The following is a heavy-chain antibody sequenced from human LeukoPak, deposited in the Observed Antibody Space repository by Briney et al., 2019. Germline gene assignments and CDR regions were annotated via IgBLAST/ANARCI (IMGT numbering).Heavy chain of an antibody. CDR3: ARLRRDGYNITRYYYYYMDV. CDR2: INPSGGST. D-gene: IGHD5-24*01. CDR1: GYTFTSYY. V-gene: IGHV1-46*01. Sequence: ASVKVSCKASGYTFTSYYMHWVRQAPGQGLEWMGIINPSGGSTSYAQKFQGRVTITADKSTSTAYMELSSLRSEDTAVYYCARLRRDGYNITRYYYYYMDVWGKGTTVTVSS. J-gene: IGHJ6*03.